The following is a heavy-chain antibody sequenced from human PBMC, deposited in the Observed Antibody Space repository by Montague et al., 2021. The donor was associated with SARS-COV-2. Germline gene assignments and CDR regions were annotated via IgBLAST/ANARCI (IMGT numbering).Heavy chain of an antibody. Sequence: CAISGDSVSRNSAAWNWLRQSPSRGLEWLGRTYYRSKWYNDYAVSVNSRITINPDTSKNQISLQLNSVTPEDTAVYYCSITSASSDYWGQGTLVTVSS. J-gene: IGHJ4*02. CDR2: TYYRSKWYN. CDR3: SITSASSDY. D-gene: IGHD4-11*01. V-gene: IGHV6-1*01. CDR1: GDSVSRNSAA.